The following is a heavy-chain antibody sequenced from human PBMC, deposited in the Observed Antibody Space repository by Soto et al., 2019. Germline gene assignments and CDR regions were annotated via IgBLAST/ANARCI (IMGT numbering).Heavy chain of an antibody. CDR3: ATNSKAIAVADLYYYYGMDV. J-gene: IGHJ6*02. D-gene: IGHD6-19*01. V-gene: IGHV1-69*06. CDR1: GGTFSSYA. Sequence: GASVKVSCKASGGTFSSYAISWVRQAPGQGLEWMGGIIPIFGTANYAQKFQGRVTITADKSTSTAYMELSSLRSEDTAVYYCATNSKAIAVADLYYYYGMDVWGQGTTVTVSS. CDR2: IIPIFGTA.